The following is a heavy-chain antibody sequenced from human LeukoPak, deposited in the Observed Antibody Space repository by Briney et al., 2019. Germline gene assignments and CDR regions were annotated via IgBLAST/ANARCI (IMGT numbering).Heavy chain of an antibody. Sequence: GGSLRLSCAASGFSLSSYSMNWVRQAPGKGLEWVSFICSSSSYIHYVDSVKGRFTISRDNAKNSLYLQMNSLRAEDTALYYCAKGRNYYGSGSYYNGVDYWGQGTLVTVSS. CDR1: GFSLSSYS. J-gene: IGHJ4*02. CDR2: ICSSSSYI. D-gene: IGHD3-10*01. CDR3: AKGRNYYGSGSYYNGVDY. V-gene: IGHV3-21*04.